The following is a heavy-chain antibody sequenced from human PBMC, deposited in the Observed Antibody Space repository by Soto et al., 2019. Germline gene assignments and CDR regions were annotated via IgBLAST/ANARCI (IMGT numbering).Heavy chain of an antibody. Sequence: GASVKVSCKASGYTFTGYYMHWVRQAPGQGLEWMGWINPNSGGTNYAQKFQGWVTMTRDTSISTAYMDPVDTATYYCAHLVVAGLTYYFDYWGQGTLVTVS. CDR1: GYTFTGYY. J-gene: IGHJ4*02. V-gene: IGHV1-2*04. CDR3: AGLTYYFDY. CDR2: INPNSGGT. D-gene: IGHD2-15*01.